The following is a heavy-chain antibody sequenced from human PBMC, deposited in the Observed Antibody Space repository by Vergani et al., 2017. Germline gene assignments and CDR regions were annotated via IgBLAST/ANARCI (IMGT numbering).Heavy chain of an antibody. Sequence: QVQLVQSGAEVKKPGSSVKVSCKASGGTFSSYAISWVRQAPGQGLEWTGRIIPIFGTANYAQKFQGRVTITADESTSTAYMELSSLRSEDTAVYYCARGGLYSGSWATGYGMDVWGQGTTVTVSS. CDR3: ARGGLYSGSWATGYGMDV. V-gene: IGHV1-69*13. J-gene: IGHJ6*02. D-gene: IGHD1-26*01. CDR2: IIPIFGTA. CDR1: GGTFSSYA.